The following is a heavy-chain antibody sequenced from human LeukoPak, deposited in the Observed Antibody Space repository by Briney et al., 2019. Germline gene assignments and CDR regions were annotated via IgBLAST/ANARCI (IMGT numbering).Heavy chain of an antibody. D-gene: IGHD3-22*01. V-gene: IGHV3-30-3*01. J-gene: IGHJ3*02. CDR1: GFTFSSYA. CDR2: ISYDGSNK. CDR3: ARGGYYDSSGPSRQANSASLYAAFDI. Sequence: GRYLRLSCAASGFTFSSYAMHWVRQAPGKGLEWVAVISYDGSNKYYGDSVKGRFTISRENCKKTLYMQMNRLRGEETAVYYSARGGYYDSSGPSRQANSASLYAAFDIWGQGTMVTASS.